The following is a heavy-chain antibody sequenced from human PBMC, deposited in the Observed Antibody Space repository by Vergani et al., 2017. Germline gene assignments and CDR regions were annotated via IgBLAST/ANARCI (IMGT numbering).Heavy chain of an antibody. Sequence: EVQLLESGGDLAQPGGSLRLSCRASGFTFSSYTMSWVRQAPGKGLEWVSGISGNGAFRYVADSVKGRFTISRDDSKSIAYLQMSSLKAEDTAVYYCTRDRLDDSYAYFDYWGQGTLVTVSP. CDR3: TRDRLDDSYAYFDY. D-gene: IGHD3-16*01. J-gene: IGHJ4*02. V-gene: IGHV3-23*01. CDR2: ISGNGAFR. CDR1: GFTFSSYT.